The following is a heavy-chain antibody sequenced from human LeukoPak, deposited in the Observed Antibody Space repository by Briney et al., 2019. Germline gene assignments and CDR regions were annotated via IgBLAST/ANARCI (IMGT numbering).Heavy chain of an antibody. CDR3: CAEYVYGDHDY. V-gene: IGHV4-59*02. CDR2: IYHSGTT. D-gene: IGHD2-21*02. Sequence: PSETLSLTCAVSGASVSSHYWSCIRQSPGKGLEWIGHIYHSGTTKYNPSLKSRVTISVDTPKSQFSLKLKSVTAADTAMYYCCAEYVYGDHDYWGQGTLVSVSS. J-gene: IGHJ4*02. CDR1: GASVSSHY.